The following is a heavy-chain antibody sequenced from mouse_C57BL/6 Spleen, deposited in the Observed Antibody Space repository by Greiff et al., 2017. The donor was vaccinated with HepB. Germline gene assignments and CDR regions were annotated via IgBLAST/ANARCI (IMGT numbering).Heavy chain of an antibody. CDR1: GYSITSGYD. CDR2: ISYSGST. Sequence: EVQLQESGPGMVKPSQSLSLTCTVTGYSITSGYDWHWIRHFPGNKLEWMSYISYSGSTNYNPSLKSRISITHDTSKNHFFLKLNSVTTEDTATYYCARDGEWSWYFDVWGTGTTVTVSS. J-gene: IGHJ1*03. V-gene: IGHV3-1*01. CDR3: ARDGEWSWYFDV. D-gene: IGHD1-3*01.